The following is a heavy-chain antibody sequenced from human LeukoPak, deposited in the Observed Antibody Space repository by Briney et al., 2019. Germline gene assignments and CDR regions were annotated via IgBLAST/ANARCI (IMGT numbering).Heavy chain of an antibody. CDR2: IWYDGSNK. V-gene: IGHV3-33*01. Sequence: GGSLRLSCAASGFTFSSYGMHWVRQAPGKGLEWVAVIWYDGSNKYYADSVKGRFTISRDNSKNTLYLQMNSLRAEDTAVYYYARWRAAAAAYYFDYWGQGTLVTVSS. D-gene: IGHD6-13*01. CDR3: ARWRAAAAAYYFDY. CDR1: GFTFSSYG. J-gene: IGHJ4*02.